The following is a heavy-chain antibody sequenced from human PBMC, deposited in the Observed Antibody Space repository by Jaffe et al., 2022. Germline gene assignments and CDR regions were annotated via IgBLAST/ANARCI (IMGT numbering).Heavy chain of an antibody. D-gene: IGHD2-15*01. V-gene: IGHV1-2*06. Sequence: QVQLVQSGAEVKKPGASVKVSCKASGYTFTGYYMHWVRQAPGQGLEWMGRINPNSGGTNYAQKFQGRVTMTRDTSISTAYMELSRLRSDDTAVYYCARVSQLGYCSGGSCPEGWFDPWGQGTLVTVSS. J-gene: IGHJ5*02. CDR1: GYTFTGYY. CDR2: INPNSGGT. CDR3: ARVSQLGYCSGGSCPEGWFDP.